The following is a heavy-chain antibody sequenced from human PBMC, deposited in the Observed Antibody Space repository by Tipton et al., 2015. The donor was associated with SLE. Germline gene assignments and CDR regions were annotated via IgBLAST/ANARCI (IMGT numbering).Heavy chain of an antibody. D-gene: IGHD3-3*01. V-gene: IGHV4-34*01. CDR2: INHSGST. CDR1: GGSFSDYS. J-gene: IGHJ6*02. CDR3: ARGRLLEWLSSYYYYYGMDV. Sequence: LRLSCAVYGGSFSDYSWSWIRQPPGKGLEWIGEINHSGSTNYNPSLKSRVTISVDTSKNQFSLKLSSVTAADTAVYYCARGRLLEWLSSYYYYYGMDVWGQGTPVTVSS.